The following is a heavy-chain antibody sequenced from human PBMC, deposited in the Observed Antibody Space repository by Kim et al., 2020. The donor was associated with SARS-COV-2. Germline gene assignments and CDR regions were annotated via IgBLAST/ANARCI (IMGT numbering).Heavy chain of an antibody. CDR2: R. J-gene: IGHJ4*02. Sequence: RYDAYSVGGRFTISRDNDKNSLFLQMNSLRAEDTAVYYCARGPNYSPFDYWGQGTLVTVSS. V-gene: IGHV3-48*03. D-gene: IGHD4-4*01. CDR3: ARGPNYSPFDY.